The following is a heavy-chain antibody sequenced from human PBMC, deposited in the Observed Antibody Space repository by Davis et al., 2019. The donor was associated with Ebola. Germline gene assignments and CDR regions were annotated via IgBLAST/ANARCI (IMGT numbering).Heavy chain of an antibody. CDR2: ISSSSSTI. Sequence: GESLKISCAASGFTFSSYSMNWVRQAPGKGLEWVSYISSSSSTIYYADSVKGRFTISRDNAKNSLYLQMNSLRAEDTAVYYCAKDRSIAVAGRYIYGMDVWGQGTTVTVSS. CDR1: GFTFSSYS. J-gene: IGHJ6*02. D-gene: IGHD6-19*01. CDR3: AKDRSIAVAGRYIYGMDV. V-gene: IGHV3-48*01.